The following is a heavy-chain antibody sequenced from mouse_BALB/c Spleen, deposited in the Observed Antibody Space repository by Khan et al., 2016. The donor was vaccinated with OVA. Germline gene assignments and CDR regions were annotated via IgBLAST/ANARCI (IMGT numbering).Heavy chain of an antibody. CDR2: ISSGGSYT. CDR3: ARAPSCYGNDYFDY. V-gene: IGHV5-9-3*01. D-gene: IGHD2-12*01. CDR1: GFTFSNYA. Sequence: EVELVESGGGLVKPGGSLKFSCAASGFTFSNYAMSWVRQTPEKRLEWVATISSGGSYTYYPDSVKGRFFISRDQAKNTLYLQTSSLRSEDTAMFYYARAPSCYGNDYFDYWSQGTTLTVSS. J-gene: IGHJ2*01.